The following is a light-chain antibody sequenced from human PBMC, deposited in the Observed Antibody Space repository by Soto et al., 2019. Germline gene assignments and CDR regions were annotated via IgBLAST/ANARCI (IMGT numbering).Light chain of an antibody. CDR2: DIS. V-gene: IGKV3-15*01. Sequence: EILMTQFPATLSASPGGGATLSCRAAQDVTTNFAWYQLKRGKPPRLLIYDISTRATGVPARLRGSGYGTELTITISGMKYEDFELYLCQQYNNWTFSFGQGTRLEIK. CDR3: QQYNNWTFS. CDR1: QDVTTN. J-gene: IGKJ5*01.